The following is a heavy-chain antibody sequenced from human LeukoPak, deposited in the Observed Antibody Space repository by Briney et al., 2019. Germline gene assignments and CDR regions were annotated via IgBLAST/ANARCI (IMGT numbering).Heavy chain of an antibody. V-gene: IGHV2-5*01. CDR1: GFSFSASGVG. CDR2: IYWNDDN. CDR3: AHKVREERYFDY. Sequence: SGPTLVQPTQTLTLTCTFSGFSFSASGVGVGWIRQPPGKALEWLALIYWNDDNRYSPSLKSRLTVTKDTSKNQVVLTMTNMDPVDTATYYCAHKVREERYFDYWGQGTLVTVSS. J-gene: IGHJ4*02.